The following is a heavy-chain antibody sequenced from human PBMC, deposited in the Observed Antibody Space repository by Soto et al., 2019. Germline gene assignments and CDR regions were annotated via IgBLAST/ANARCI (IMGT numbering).Heavy chain of an antibody. CDR3: ARSCSSTTCPNWFDP. J-gene: IGHJ5*02. V-gene: IGHV1-3*01. D-gene: IGHD2-2*01. CDR1: GYTFSSYA. CDR2: INAGNGNT. Sequence: QVQLVQSGAEVKKPGASVKDSCKASGYTFSSYAMHWVRQAPGQRLEWMGWINAGNGNTKYSQKFQGRVTITRDTSASTAYMELSSLRSEDTAVYYCARSCSSTTCPNWFDPWGQGTLVTVSS.